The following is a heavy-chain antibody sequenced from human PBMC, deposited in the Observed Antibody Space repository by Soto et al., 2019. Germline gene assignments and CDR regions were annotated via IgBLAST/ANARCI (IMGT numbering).Heavy chain of an antibody. CDR2: IYYSGST. Sequence: ASETLSLTCTVSGGSMSSYYWSWIRQPPGKGLEWIGYIYYSGSTNYNPSLKSRVTISVDRSKNQFSLKLSSVTAADTAVYYCARRYGGNFDYWGQGTLVTVSS. CDR1: GGSMSSYY. CDR3: ARRYGGNFDY. D-gene: IGHD1-26*01. V-gene: IGHV4-59*01. J-gene: IGHJ4*02.